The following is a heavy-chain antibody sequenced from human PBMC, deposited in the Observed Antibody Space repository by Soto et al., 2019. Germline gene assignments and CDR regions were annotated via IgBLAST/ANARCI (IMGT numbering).Heavy chain of an antibody. D-gene: IGHD3-22*01. J-gene: IGHJ4*02. CDR2: FDPEDGET. CDR1: GYTLTELS. V-gene: IGHV1-24*01. CDR3: ATHQRGYLYYYDSSGYSSNFDY. Sequence: ASAKVSCKVSGYTLTELSMHWVRQAPGKGLEWMGGFDPEDGETIYAQKFQGRVTMTEDTSTDTAYMELSSLRSEDTAVYYCATHQRGYLYYYDSSGYSSNFDYWGQGTLVTVSS.